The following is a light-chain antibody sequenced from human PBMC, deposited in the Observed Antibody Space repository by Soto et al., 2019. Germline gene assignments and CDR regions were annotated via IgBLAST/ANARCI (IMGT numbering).Light chain of an antibody. Sequence: DIQMTQSPSSLSASVGDRVAITCRASQDISNYLAWYQQKPGKVPELLIYGASTLRSGVPTRFSGSGSGTDFTLTISSLQPEDVATYYCQKYNNAPKTFGQGTKVDIK. CDR3: QKYNNAPKT. V-gene: IGKV1-27*01. CDR2: GAS. CDR1: QDISNY. J-gene: IGKJ1*01.